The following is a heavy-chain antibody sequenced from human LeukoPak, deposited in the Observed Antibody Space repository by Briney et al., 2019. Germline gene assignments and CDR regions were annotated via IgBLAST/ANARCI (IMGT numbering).Heavy chain of an antibody. CDR1: GGSISSYY. D-gene: IGHD1-26*01. CDR3: ARLPRSGSYLVLS. CDR2: IYTSGST. Sequence: SETLSLTCTVSGGSISSYYWSWIRQPAGKGLEWIGRIYTSGSTNYNPSLKSRVTISVDTSKNQFSLKLSSVTAADTAVYYCARLPRSGSYLVLSWGQGTLVTVSS. J-gene: IGHJ5*02. V-gene: IGHV4-4*07.